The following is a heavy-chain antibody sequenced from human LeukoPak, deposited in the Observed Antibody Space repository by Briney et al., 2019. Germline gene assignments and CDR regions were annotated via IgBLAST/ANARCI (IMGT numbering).Heavy chain of an antibody. V-gene: IGHV3-23*01. CDR1: GFTFSRFT. D-gene: IGHD2-15*01. CDR2: ISGSDSST. Sequence: GGSLRLSCAASGFTFSRFTINWVRQAPGKGLEWVSGISGSDSSTYYADSVKGRFTISRDNSKNTLFLQVNSLRAEDTAVYYCARSSSRNSFYFDYWGQGTLVTASS. CDR3: ARSSSRNSFYFDY. J-gene: IGHJ4*02.